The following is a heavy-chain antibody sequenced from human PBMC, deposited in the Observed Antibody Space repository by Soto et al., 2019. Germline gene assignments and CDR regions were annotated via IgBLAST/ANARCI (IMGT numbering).Heavy chain of an antibody. CDR2: ICYDGSET. CDR1: GFTFSSYG. V-gene: IGHV3-33*01. CDR3: ARDVCYYGSVICGMDX. D-gene: IGHD3-10*01. J-gene: IGHJ6*02. Sequence: PGGSLRLSCATSGFTFSSYGMHWVRQAPGKGLEGVAFICYDGSETYYADPVKGRFTISRDNSKNTLYLQMNSLRAGDTAVYYCARDVCYYGSVICGMDXWGQGTMVTVS.